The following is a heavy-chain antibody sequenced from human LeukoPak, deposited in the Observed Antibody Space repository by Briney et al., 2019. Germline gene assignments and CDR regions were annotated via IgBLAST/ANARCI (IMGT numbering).Heavy chain of an antibody. Sequence: PGGSLRLSCAASGFTFSSYSMNWVRQAPGKGLEWVSYISSSSNTIYYADSVKGRFTISRDNAKNSLYLQMNSLRAEDTAVYYCARDEMATIRYFDYWGQGTLVTVSS. CDR1: GFTFSSYS. CDR2: ISSSSNTI. CDR3: ARDEMATIRYFDY. D-gene: IGHD5-24*01. V-gene: IGHV3-48*04. J-gene: IGHJ4*02.